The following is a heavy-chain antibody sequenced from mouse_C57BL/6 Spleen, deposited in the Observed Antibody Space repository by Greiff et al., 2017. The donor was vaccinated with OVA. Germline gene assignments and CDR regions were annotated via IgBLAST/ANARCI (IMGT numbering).Heavy chain of an antibody. Sequence: QVQLQQSGPELVKPGASVKISCKASGYAFSSSWMNWVKQRPGKGLEWIGRISPGDGDTNYNGKFTGKAPLTAAKSSSTAYMQLSSLTSEDSAVYFCARLGGYYEYFDVWGTGTTVTVSS. V-gene: IGHV1-82*01. D-gene: IGHD2-3*01. CDR2: ISPGDGDT. CDR1: GYAFSSSW. J-gene: IGHJ1*03. CDR3: ARLGGYYEYFDV.